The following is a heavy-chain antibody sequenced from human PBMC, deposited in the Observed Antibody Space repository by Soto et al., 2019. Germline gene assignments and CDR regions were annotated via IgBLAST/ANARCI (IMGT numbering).Heavy chain of an antibody. D-gene: IGHD3-9*01. CDR2: IYPGDSDT. Sequence: PGESLTISCKGSGYSFTSYWIGWVRQMPGKGLEWMGIIYPGDSDTRYSPSFQGQVTISADKSISTAYLQWSSLKASDTAMYYCARRAGYYDILTGYTTYYFDSWGQGILVTVSS. CDR1: GYSFTSYW. J-gene: IGHJ4*02. CDR3: ARRAGYYDILTGYTTYYFDS. V-gene: IGHV5-51*01.